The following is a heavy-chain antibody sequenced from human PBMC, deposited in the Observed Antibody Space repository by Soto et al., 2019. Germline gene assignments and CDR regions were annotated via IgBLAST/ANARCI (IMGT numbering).Heavy chain of an antibody. Sequence: ASVKVSCKASGGTSSSYAISWVRQAPGQGLEWMGGIIPIFGTANYAQKFQGRVTITADESTSTAYMELSSLRSEDTAVYYCARVSAVGTIFGVVILNYYYYGMDVWGQGTTVTVSS. J-gene: IGHJ6*02. D-gene: IGHD3-3*01. CDR2: IIPIFGTA. V-gene: IGHV1-69*13. CDR3: ARVSAVGTIFGVVILNYYYYGMDV. CDR1: GGTSSSYA.